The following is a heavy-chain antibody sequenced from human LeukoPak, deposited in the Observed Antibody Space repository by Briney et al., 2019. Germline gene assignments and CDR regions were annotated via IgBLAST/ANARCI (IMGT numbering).Heavy chain of an antibody. D-gene: IGHD1-1*01. CDR2: INPSGGSA. CDR1: GYTFTRDY. V-gene: IGHV1-46*01. CDR3: ARVGATGTTSPFDY. J-gene: IGHJ4*02. Sequence: ASVKVSCKASGYTFTRDYIHWVRQVFGQGLEWMGIINPSGGSATYAQKFQGRVTMTRDTSISTAYMELSRLKSDDTAVYYCARVGATGTTSPFDYWGQGTLVTVSS.